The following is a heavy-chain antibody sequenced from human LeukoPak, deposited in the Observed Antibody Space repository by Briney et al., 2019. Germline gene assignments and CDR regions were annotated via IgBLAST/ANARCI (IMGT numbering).Heavy chain of an antibody. CDR2: IYYSGST. CDR1: GGSISSGGYY. CDR3: ARKVTPDY. D-gene: IGHD2-21*02. V-gene: IGHV4-31*03. Sequence: PSETLSLTCTVSGGSISSGGYYWSWIRQHPGKGLEWIGYIYYSGSTYYNQSLKSRVTIAVDTSKNQFSLKLSSVTAADTAVYYCARKVTPDYWGQGTLVTVSS. J-gene: IGHJ4*02.